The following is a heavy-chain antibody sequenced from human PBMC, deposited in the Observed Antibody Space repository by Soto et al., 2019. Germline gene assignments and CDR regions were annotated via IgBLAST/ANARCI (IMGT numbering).Heavy chain of an antibody. CDR3: IRGPRPSSVGTGAF. CDR1: GFVFNMYW. Sequence: PGGSLRLSCAASGFVFNMYWMRWVRQVPGEGPEWVTRINDDGTRTDYADSAKGRFTISRDNAKDILYLQMNALRVDDTAVYYCIRGPRPSSVGTGAFWGQGTLVTVSS. CDR2: INDDGTRT. J-gene: IGHJ4*02. D-gene: IGHD3-10*01. V-gene: IGHV3-74*01.